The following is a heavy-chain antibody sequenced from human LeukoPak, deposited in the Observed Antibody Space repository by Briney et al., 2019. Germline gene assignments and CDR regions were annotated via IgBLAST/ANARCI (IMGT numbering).Heavy chain of an antibody. CDR1: GFTFSSYS. CDR2: ISSSSSTI. J-gene: IGHJ3*02. Sequence: GGSLRLSCAASGFTFSSYSMKWVRQAPGKGLEWISYISSSSSTIYYADSVKGRFTISRDNAKNSLYLQMNSLRAEDTAVYYCARREYSSSSRPFDIWGQGTMVTVSS. V-gene: IGHV3-48*01. D-gene: IGHD6-6*01. CDR3: ARREYSSSSRPFDI.